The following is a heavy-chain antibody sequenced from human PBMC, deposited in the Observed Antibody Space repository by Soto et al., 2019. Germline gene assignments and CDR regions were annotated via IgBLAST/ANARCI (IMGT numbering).Heavy chain of an antibody. J-gene: IGHJ4*02. D-gene: IGHD3-3*01. CDR3: ARHDGPPH. CDR1: GYTFTDYY. Sequence: QVQLVQSGAEVKKPGASVRVSCKASGYTFTDYYIYWVRQAPGQGLEWMGRINPNSGATDHAQKFQGRVTMTRDTSISTAYMDMSSLRSDDTAVYYCARHDGPPHWGQGTRVTVSS. CDR2: INPNSGAT. V-gene: IGHV1-2*06.